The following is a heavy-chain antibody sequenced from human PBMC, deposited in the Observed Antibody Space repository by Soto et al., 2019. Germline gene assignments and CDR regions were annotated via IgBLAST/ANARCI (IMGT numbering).Heavy chain of an antibody. CDR3: ARHEGSREVIMAFDI. Sequence: SETLSLTCTVSGGYISSFYWSWIRQSPGKGLEWIGNVYSNGNTSYNPSLKSRVTISVDTSKNQFSLKLSSVTAADTAVYYCARHEGSREVIMAFDIWGQGTMVTVSS. CDR2: VYSNGNT. J-gene: IGHJ3*02. D-gene: IGHD3-10*01. V-gene: IGHV4-59*08. CDR1: GGYISSFY.